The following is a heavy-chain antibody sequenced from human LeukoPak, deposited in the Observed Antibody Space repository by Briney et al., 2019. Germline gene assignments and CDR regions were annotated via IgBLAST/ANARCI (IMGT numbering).Heavy chain of an antibody. CDR2: NSGST. Sequence: KPSETLSLTCTVSGGSIGSYFWSWIRQPPGKGLEWIGYNSGSTNYNPSLKSRVTISVDTSKNQFSLKLSSVTAADTAVYYCARGKTFDYWGQGTLVTVSS. CDR1: GGSIGSYF. J-gene: IGHJ4*02. V-gene: IGHV4-59*12. CDR3: ARGKTFDY.